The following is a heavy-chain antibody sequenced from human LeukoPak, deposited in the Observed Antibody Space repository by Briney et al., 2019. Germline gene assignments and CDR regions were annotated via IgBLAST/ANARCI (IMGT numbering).Heavy chain of an antibody. D-gene: IGHD3-22*01. CDR3: AKAGYDDSSGTYYFDY. CDR2: FDPEDGET. Sequence: ASVKVSCKVSGYTLTELSMHWVRQAPGKGLEWMGGFDPEDGETIYAQKFQGRLTVTRDTSTSTVYMELSSLRSEDTAVYYCAKAGYDDSSGTYYFDYWGQGTLVTVSS. V-gene: IGHV1-24*01. CDR1: GYTLTELS. J-gene: IGHJ4*02.